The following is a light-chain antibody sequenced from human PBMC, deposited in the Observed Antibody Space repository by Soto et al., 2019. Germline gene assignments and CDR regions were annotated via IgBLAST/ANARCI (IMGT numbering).Light chain of an antibody. CDR3: HQYYSPPRT. V-gene: IGKV3-20*01. J-gene: IGKJ1*01. Sequence: EVAMTQSPGTLSLSPREAATLSCRASQSVSDNYLACYQQKPGQAPRLVIYDASSRATGIPDRFSGSGSGTDFIPTISRLDPEALQVHICHQYYSPPRTFGQGTSGDIK. CDR1: QSVSDNY. CDR2: DAS.